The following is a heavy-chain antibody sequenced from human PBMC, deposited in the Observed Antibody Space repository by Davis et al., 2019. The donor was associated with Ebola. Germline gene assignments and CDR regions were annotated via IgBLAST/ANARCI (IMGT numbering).Heavy chain of an antibody. CDR2: IYYSGST. CDR1: GGSISSGDYY. D-gene: IGHD4-17*01. J-gene: IGHJ4*02. CDR3: ARGHGRSDY. Sequence: SETLSLTCTVSGGSISSGDYYWSWFRQPPGKGLEWIGYIYYSGSTYYNPSLKSRVTISVDTSKNQFSLKLSSVTAADTTVYYCARGHGRSDYWGQGTLVTVSS. V-gene: IGHV4-30-4*01.